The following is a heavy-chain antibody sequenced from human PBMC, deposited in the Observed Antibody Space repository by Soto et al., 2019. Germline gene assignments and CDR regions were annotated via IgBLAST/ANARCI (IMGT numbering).Heavy chain of an antibody. Sequence: QVQLQQWGAGLLKPSETLSLTCAVYGGSFSGYYWSWIRQPPGKGLEWIGEINHSGSTNYNPSLKSRVPISVDTSKNQFSLKLSSVTAADTAVYYCARLMKYDYVWGSYRYHWFDPWGQGTLVTVSS. V-gene: IGHV4-34*01. CDR1: GGSFSGYY. CDR3: ARLMKYDYVWGSYRYHWFDP. CDR2: INHSGST. J-gene: IGHJ5*02. D-gene: IGHD3-16*02.